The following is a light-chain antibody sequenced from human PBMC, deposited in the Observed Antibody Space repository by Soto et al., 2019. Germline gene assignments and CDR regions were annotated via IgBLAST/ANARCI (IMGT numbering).Light chain of an antibody. Sequence: QSALTQPASVSGSPGQSITISCTGTSSDVGSYNLVSWYQQHPGKAPKLMIYEGSKRPSGVSNCFSGSKSGNTASLTISGLQAEDEADYYCCSYAGSSTPVVFGGGTKLTVL. CDR3: CSYAGSSTPVV. CDR2: EGS. V-gene: IGLV2-23*01. J-gene: IGLJ2*01. CDR1: SSDVGSYNL.